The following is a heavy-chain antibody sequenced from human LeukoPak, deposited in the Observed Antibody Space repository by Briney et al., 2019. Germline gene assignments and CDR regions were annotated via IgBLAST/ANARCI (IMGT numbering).Heavy chain of an antibody. Sequence: PGGSLRLSCAASGFTFSSYAMSWVRQAPGKGLEWVSGFSGSGGSTYYADSVKGRFTISRDNSKNTLYLQMNSLRAEDTAVYYCAKGESYYYYYMDVWGKGTTVTVSS. CDR1: GFTFSSYA. J-gene: IGHJ6*03. V-gene: IGHV3-23*01. CDR2: FSGSGGST. CDR3: AKGESYYYYYMDV. D-gene: IGHD1-26*01.